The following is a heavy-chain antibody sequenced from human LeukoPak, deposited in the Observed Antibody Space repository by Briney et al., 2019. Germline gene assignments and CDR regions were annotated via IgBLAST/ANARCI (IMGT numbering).Heavy chain of an antibody. Sequence: KPSETLSLTCTVSGGSISSSSYYWGWIRQPPGKGLEWIGGIYYSGSTYYNPSLKSRVTISVDTSKNQFSLKLSSVTAADTAVYYCARDGTVVPAALFDYWGQGTLVTVSS. CDR1: GGSISSSSYY. CDR3: ARDGTVVPAALFDY. V-gene: IGHV4-39*07. CDR2: IYYSGST. J-gene: IGHJ4*02. D-gene: IGHD2-2*01.